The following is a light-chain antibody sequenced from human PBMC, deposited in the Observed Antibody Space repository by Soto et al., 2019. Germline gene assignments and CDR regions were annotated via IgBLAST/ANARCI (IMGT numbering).Light chain of an antibody. Sequence: DIQMTQSPSTLSGSIVDRVTITCRASQSITGWLAWFQQKPGKAPKLLISTASSLQNGVPSRFSGSGSGTDFTLTISSLQPDDFATYYCQQYNPYSPWTFGQGTKVDIK. CDR1: QSITGW. CDR3: QQYNPYSPWT. CDR2: TAS. V-gene: IGKV1-5*03. J-gene: IGKJ1*01.